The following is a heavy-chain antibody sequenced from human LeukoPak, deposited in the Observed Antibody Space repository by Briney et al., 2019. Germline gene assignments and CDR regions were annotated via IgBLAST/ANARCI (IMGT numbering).Heavy chain of an antibody. V-gene: IGHV4-39*01. CDR1: GGSISGSNYY. D-gene: IGHD4-17*01. Sequence: PSETLSLTCTVSGGSISGSNYYWGWIRQPPGKGLEWIGSMYYDGSTYYKPSLKSRVTISVDTSKNQFSLKLSSVTAADTAVYYCARISDYGDYVAYRGQGTLVTVSS. CDR3: ARISDYGDYVAY. CDR2: MYYDGST. J-gene: IGHJ4*02.